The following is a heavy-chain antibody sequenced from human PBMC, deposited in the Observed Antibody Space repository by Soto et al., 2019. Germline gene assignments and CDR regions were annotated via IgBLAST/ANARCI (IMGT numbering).Heavy chain of an antibody. CDR1: GYSFTNYW. D-gene: IGHD4-17*01. J-gene: IGHJ6*02. V-gene: IGHV5-51*01. CDR2: IYLDVSDI. CDR3: ASRPSEFSGEGV. Sequence: GASLKISCKGSGYSFTNYWIGWVSQMLGKRLVWMEIIYLDVSDIRCSLSCQGEVTISADKSIIIAYLQWSSLNASDTAMYFCASRPSEFSGEGVCGHWTTVTVAS.